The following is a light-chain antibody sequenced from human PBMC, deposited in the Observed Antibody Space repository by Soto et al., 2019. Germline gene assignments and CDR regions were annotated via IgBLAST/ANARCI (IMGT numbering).Light chain of an antibody. CDR2: EVN. CDR3: NSYAGSTTWV. Sequence: QSALTQPPSASGSPGQSVTISCTGTSSDVGGYNYVSWYQHHPGKAPKLMIYEVNKRPSGVPDRFSGSKSGNTASLTVSGLEAEDEAHYYCNSYAGSTTWVFGGGTKLTVL. V-gene: IGLV2-8*01. J-gene: IGLJ3*02. CDR1: SSDVGGYNY.